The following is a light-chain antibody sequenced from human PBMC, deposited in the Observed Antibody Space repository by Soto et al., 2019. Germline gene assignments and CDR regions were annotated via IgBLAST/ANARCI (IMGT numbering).Light chain of an antibody. Sequence: EIVLTQSPATLSLSPGERATLSCRASQSVSSYLAWYQQKPGQAPRLLIYDASNRATGIPARFSGSGSGTDFTLTISSLESEDFAVYYCQQRSNWRFFGPGTKVDIK. V-gene: IGKV3-11*01. CDR1: QSVSSY. J-gene: IGKJ3*01. CDR3: QQRSNWRF. CDR2: DAS.